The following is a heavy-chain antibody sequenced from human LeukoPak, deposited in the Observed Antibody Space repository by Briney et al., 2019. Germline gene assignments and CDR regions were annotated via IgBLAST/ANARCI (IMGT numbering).Heavy chain of an antibody. CDR1: GGSINSYY. D-gene: IGHD6-19*01. CDR3: ARVRKAYSSGWYEVWYFDY. V-gene: IGHV4-59*13. Sequence: PSETLSLTCTVSGGSINSYYWSWIRQPPGKGVEGIGYIYYSGSTNYNPSLKSRVTISVDTSKNQFSLKLSSVTAADTAVYYCARVRKAYSSGWYEVWYFDYWGQGTLVTVSS. CDR2: IYYSGST. J-gene: IGHJ4*02.